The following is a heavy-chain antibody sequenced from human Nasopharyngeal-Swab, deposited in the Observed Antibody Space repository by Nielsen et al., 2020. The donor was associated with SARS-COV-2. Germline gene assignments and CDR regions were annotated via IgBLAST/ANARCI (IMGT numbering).Heavy chain of an antibody. CDR3: ARAPLSFQFFFRERGEAFDV. CDR1: GGSFSGYY. V-gene: IGHV4-34*10. J-gene: IGHJ3*01. CDR2: INDRGNM. Sequence: SETLSLTCGVHGGSFSGYYWNWIRQTPEKGLQWIGEINDRGNMDHNPSLKSRVTMSVDTSKNQFSLRLSSVTAADTAVYYCARAPLSFQFFFRERGEAFDVWGQGTTVIVSS. D-gene: IGHD3-16*02.